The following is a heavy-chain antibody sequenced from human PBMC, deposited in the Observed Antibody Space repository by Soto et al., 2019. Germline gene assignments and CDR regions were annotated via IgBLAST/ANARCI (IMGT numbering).Heavy chain of an antibody. CDR2: VSNSGGAT. Sequence: GGSLSLSCVASGFTYFTYAMSWVRQAPGKGLEWVSTVSNSGGATYSAVSVKGRFTISRDNSKKTLYLQMNSLRAEDTAVYYCAKILPAYLYGGFDYWGQGTLVTSPQ. V-gene: IGHV3-23*01. CDR1: GFTYFTYA. D-gene: IGHD3-10*01. J-gene: IGHJ4*02. CDR3: AKILPAYLYGGFDY.